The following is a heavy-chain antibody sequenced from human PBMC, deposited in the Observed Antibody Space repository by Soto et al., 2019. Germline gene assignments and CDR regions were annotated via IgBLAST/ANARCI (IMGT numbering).Heavy chain of an antibody. Sequence: EVQLVESGGGLVQPGGSLRLSCAASGFTLSNYWMHWVRQAPGKGLVWVSRMANDGSGTSYADSVKGRFTISRDNSRNKVYLQMNSLRDEDTGTYCCARGPPAYTNNADVGDYWGQGILVAVPT. CDR2: MANDGSGT. CDR1: GFTLSNYW. J-gene: IGHJ4*02. D-gene: IGHD2-8*01. V-gene: IGHV3-74*01. CDR3: ARGPPAYTNNADVGDY.